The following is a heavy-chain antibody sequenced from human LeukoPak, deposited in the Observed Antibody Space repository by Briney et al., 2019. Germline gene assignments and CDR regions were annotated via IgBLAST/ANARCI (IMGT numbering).Heavy chain of an antibody. CDR2: ISTSGGST. CDR3: AIMHPYYDGSGYWVQ. V-gene: IGHV3-23*01. Sequence: PGESLRLSRAASGFTFSSYAMSWVRQAPGKGLEWVSGISTSGGSTSYADSVKGRFTISRDNPRNTLYMQMNSLRAEDTALYYCAIMHPYYDGSGYWVQWGQGTLVTVSS. CDR1: GFTFSSYA. J-gene: IGHJ4*02. D-gene: IGHD3-22*01.